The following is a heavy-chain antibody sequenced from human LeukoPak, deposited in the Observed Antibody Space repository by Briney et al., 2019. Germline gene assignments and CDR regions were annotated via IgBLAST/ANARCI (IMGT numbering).Heavy chain of an antibody. J-gene: IGHJ4*02. V-gene: IGHV4-39*07. CDR3: ARDGLEGAGTDY. CDR2: IYYSGST. Sequence: KPSETLSLTCTVSGGSISGSTTYYWAWIRQPPGKGLEWIGSIYYSGSTYYNPSLKSRVTISVDTSKNQFSLKLSSVTAADTAVYYCARDGLEGAGTDYWGQGTLVTVSS. CDR1: GGSISGSTTYY. D-gene: IGHD6-19*01.